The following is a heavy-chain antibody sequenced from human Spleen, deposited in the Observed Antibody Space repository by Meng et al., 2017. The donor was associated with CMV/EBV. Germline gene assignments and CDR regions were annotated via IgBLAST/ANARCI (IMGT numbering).Heavy chain of an antibody. CDR2: INHSGST. V-gene: IGHV4-34*01. CDR3: ARDWEYYDFWSGYGGY. D-gene: IGHD3-3*01. J-gene: IGHJ4*02. Sequence: SETLSLTCAVYGGSFSGYYWSWIRQPPGKGLEWIGEINHSGSTNYNPSLKSRVTISVDTSKNQFSLKLSSVTAADTAVYYCARDWEYYDFWSGYGGYWGQGTLVTVSS. CDR1: GGSFSGYY.